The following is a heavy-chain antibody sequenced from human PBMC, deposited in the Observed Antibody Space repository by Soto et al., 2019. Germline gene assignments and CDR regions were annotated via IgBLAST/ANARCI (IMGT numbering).Heavy chain of an antibody. CDR1: GFTFSRHA. V-gene: IGHV3-23*01. J-gene: IGHJ4*02. CDR3: AKGWGYGSGTYYKLGCEY. D-gene: IGHD3-10*01. CDR2: ISGSGTGT. Sequence: VQLLESGGGLEQPGGSLRLSCEASGFTFSRHAMGWVRQAPGKGLEWVSTISGSGTGTYYADSVKGRFTISRDNSKNTLYLQMNTLRAEDTAVYYCAKGWGYGSGTYYKLGCEYWGQGTLVTVSS.